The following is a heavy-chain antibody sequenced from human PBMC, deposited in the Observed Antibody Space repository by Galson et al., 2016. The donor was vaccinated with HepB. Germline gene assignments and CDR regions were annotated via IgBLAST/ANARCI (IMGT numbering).Heavy chain of an antibody. Sequence: SVKVSCKASGYSFTKYAMHWVRRAPGQGYEWMGWINEANRDTKYSPKFKGRVTMTSDTFASTAYLELSSLTSEDTAIYYCARALEAAAGTNFYYFGMDVWGRGTTVIVSS. CDR1: GYSFTKYA. V-gene: IGHV1-3*01. CDR2: INEANRDT. J-gene: IGHJ6*02. CDR3: ARALEAAAGTNFYYFGMDV. D-gene: IGHD6-13*01.